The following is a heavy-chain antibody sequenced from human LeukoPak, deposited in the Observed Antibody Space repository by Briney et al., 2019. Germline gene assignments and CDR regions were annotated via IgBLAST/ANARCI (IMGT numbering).Heavy chain of an antibody. CDR3: AREFSWSGFFDY. CDR1: DGSISSYY. J-gene: IGHJ4*02. CDR2: IYDSGST. V-gene: IGHV4-59*01. D-gene: IGHD3-3*01. Sequence: PSETLSLTCTVSDGSISSYYWSWIRQPPGKGLEWIGHIYDSGSTNYNPSLKSRVTISVDTSKNQFSLKLSSVTAADTAVYYCAREFSWSGFFDYWGQGSLVTVSS.